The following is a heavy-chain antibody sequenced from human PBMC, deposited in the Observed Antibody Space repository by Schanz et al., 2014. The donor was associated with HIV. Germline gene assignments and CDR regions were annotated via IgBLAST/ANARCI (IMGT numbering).Heavy chain of an antibody. Sequence: QVRLVQSGAEVKKPGASVTVSCKTSEKTFSDIDINWVRQGTGQGLEWMAWINPHSDNTGYARKFQGRVSVTRDTSTRTVYLELTDLTSADTAVYYCARAGLCYKAGSYYGSAFDVWGQGTLVTVSS. CDR2: INPHSDNT. CDR1: EKTFSDID. J-gene: IGHJ3*01. D-gene: IGHD3-22*01. CDR3: ARAGLCYKAGSYYGSAFDV. V-gene: IGHV1-8*01.